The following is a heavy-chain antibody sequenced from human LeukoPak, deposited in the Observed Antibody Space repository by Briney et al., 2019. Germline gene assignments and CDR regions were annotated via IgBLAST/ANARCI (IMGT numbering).Heavy chain of an antibody. CDR2: ISYDGSNK. CDR3: ARVTEEWLRTYYYYGMDV. J-gene: IGHJ6*02. D-gene: IGHD5-12*01. V-gene: IGHV3-30*04. CDR1: GFTFSSYA. Sequence: HPGGSLRLSCAASGFTFSSYAMHWVRQAPGKGLEWVAVISYDGSNKYYADSVKGRFTISRDNSKNTLYLQMNSLRAEDTAVYYCARVTEEWLRTYYYYGMDVWGQGTTVTVSS.